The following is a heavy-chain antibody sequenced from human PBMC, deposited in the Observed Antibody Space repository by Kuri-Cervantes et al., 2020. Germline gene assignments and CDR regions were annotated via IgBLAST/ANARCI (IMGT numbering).Heavy chain of an antibody. CDR2: ISNTI. J-gene: IGHJ4*02. CDR3: ATVGRAARPGY. V-gene: IGHV3-69-1*02. CDR1: GFTFSDYY. Sequence: GESLKISCAASGFTFSDYYMSWVRQAPGKGLELISYISNTIYYRDSVRGRFTMSRDNAKNSLYLQMNSLRAEDTAVYYCATVGRAARPGYWGQGTLVTVSS. D-gene: IGHD6-6*01.